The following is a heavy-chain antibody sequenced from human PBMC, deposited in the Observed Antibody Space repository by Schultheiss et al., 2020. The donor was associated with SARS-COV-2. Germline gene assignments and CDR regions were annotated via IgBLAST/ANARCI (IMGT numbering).Heavy chain of an antibody. D-gene: IGHD3-10*01. J-gene: IGHJ5*02. CDR3: ARDVLLWFRESEGWFDP. Sequence: SETLSLTCAVYGGSFSGYYWSWIRQPPGKGLEWIGEINHSGSTNYNPSLKSRVTISVDTSKNQFSLKLSSVTAADTAVYYCARDVLLWFRESEGWFDPWGQGTLVTVS. V-gene: IGHV4-34*01. CDR2: INHSGST. CDR1: GGSFSGYY.